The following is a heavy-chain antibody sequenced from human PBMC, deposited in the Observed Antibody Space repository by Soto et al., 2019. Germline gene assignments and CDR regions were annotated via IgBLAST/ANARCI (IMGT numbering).Heavy chain of an antibody. CDR3: ASEYCSGGSCTLYYGMDV. D-gene: IGHD2-15*01. V-gene: IGHV1-3*01. CDR1: GYTFTSYA. J-gene: IGHJ6*02. Sequence: QVQLVQSGAEVKKPGASVKVSCKASGYTFTSYAMHCVRQAPGQRLEWMGRINAGNGNTKYSQKFQGRVTITRDTSARTAYMELSSLRSEDTAVYDCASEYCSGGSCTLYYGMDVWGQGTTVTVSS. CDR2: INAGNGNT.